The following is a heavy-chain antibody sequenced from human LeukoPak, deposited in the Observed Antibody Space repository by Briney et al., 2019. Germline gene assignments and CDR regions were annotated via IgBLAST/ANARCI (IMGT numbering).Heavy chain of an antibody. D-gene: IGHD6-19*01. V-gene: IGHV3-23*01. Sequence: GGSLRLSCAASGFTFSSYAMSWVRQAPGKGLEWVSAISGSGGSTYYADSVKGRFTISRDNSKNTLYLQMNSLRAEDTALYYCAKVAGGSGWYGGNAFDIWGQGTMVTVSS. J-gene: IGHJ3*02. CDR3: AKVAGGSGWYGGNAFDI. CDR2: ISGSGGST. CDR1: GFTFSSYA.